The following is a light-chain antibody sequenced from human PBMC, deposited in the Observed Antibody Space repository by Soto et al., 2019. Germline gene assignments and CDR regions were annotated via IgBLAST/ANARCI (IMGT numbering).Light chain of an antibody. CDR1: QVISSW. CDR3: QQLDSFPLT. Sequence: IQMTQSPFFLSASAGDRVTITCRSSQVISSWLAWYQQKPGRAPKLLIYAASRLQGGVPLRFSGSGSGTEFTLSISSLQPEDVATYYCQQLDSFPLTFGQGTRLEIK. J-gene: IGKJ5*01. V-gene: IGKV1-12*01. CDR2: AAS.